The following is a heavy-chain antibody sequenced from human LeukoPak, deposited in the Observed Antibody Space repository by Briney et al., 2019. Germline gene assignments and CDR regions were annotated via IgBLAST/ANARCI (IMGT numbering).Heavy chain of an antibody. CDR3: ARVSASGGFDDH. CDR1: GYTFTSYY. CDR2: INPSGGST. Sequence: ASVKVSCKASGYTFTSYYMHWVRQAPGQGLEWMGIINPSGGSTSYAQKFQGRVTMTRDTYTSTVYMELSSLRPDDTAVYYCARVSASGGFDDHWGQGSLVTVSS. V-gene: IGHV1-46*01. D-gene: IGHD3-10*01. J-gene: IGHJ5*02.